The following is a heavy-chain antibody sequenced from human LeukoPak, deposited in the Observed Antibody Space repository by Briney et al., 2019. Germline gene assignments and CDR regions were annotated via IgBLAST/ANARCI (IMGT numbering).Heavy chain of an antibody. CDR1: GFTFSSYG. CDR2: IWYDGSNK. Sequence: PGRSLRLSCAASGFTFSSYGMHWVRQAPGKGLEWVAVIWYDGSNKYYADSVKGRFTISRDNSKNTLYLQMNSLRAEDTAVYYCARAKGSRYGQENQLDYWGQGTLVTVFS. V-gene: IGHV3-33*01. D-gene: IGHD5-18*01. CDR3: ARAKGSRYGQENQLDY. J-gene: IGHJ4*02.